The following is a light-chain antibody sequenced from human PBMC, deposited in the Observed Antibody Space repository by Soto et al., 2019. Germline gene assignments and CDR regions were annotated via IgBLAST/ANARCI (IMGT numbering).Light chain of an antibody. CDR2: DAS. J-gene: IGKJ1*01. Sequence: DIQMTQSPSTLSASIGDRVTITCRASESIRTWLAWYQHKPGKAPKFLIYDASSLESGVPSRFSGSGSGTEFTLTISNLQPDDFATYYCQKYNSAPRTFGQGTKVDIK. CDR1: ESIRTW. V-gene: IGKV1-5*01. CDR3: QKYNSAPRT.